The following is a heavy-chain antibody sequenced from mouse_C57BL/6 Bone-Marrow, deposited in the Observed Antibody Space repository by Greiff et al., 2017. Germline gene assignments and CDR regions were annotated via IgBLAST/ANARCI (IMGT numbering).Heavy chain of an antibody. V-gene: IGHV1-64*01. CDR3: ARSIYYYGSSPYAMDY. Sequence: VKLQQPGAELVKPGASVKLSCKASGYTFTSYWMHWVKQRPGQGLEWIGMIHPNSGSTNYNEKFKSKATLTVDKSSSTAYMQLSSLTSEDSAVXYCARSIYYYGSSPYAMDYWGQGTSVTVSS. D-gene: IGHD1-1*01. J-gene: IGHJ4*01. CDR1: GYTFTSYW. CDR2: IHPNSGST.